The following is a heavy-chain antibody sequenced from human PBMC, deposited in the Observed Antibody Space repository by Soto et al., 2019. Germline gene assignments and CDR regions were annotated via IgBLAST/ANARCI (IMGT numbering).Heavy chain of an antibody. CDR1: GYTFTNYA. V-gene: IGHV1-18*01. Sequence: QVQLVQSGAEVKKPGASVKVSCKASGYTFTNYAINWVRQAPGHGLEWMGWISAYNGNTNYAQKLQGRVTMATDTSTSTAYMELRSLRSDDTAVDYCARGWFGELVYYFDYWGQGTLVTVSS. CDR3: ARGWFGELVYYFDY. CDR2: ISAYNGNT. D-gene: IGHD3-10*01. J-gene: IGHJ4*02.